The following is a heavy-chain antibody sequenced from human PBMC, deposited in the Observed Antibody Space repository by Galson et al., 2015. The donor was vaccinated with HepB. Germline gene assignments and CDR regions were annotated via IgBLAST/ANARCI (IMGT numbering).Heavy chain of an antibody. J-gene: IGHJ3*02. CDR2: ISYDGSNK. CDR1: GFTFSSYA. Sequence: SLRLSCAASGFTFSSYAMHWVRQAPGKGLEWVAVISYDGSNKYYADSVKGRFTISRGNSKNTLYLQMNSLRAEDTAVYYCARRRGRGYCSGGSCLTFDIWGQGTMVTVSS. CDR3: ARRRGRGYCSGGSCLTFDI. V-gene: IGHV3-30*04. D-gene: IGHD2-15*01.